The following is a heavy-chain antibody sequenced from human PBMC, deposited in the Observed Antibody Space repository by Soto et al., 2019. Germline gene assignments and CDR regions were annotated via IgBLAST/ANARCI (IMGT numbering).Heavy chain of an antibody. J-gene: IGHJ1*01. CDR3: VRKAGASYMPAEYFQH. CDR1: GFSFSTYW. CDR2: IDHDGRST. Sequence: EVQLVESGGGLVQPGGSLRLSCAASGFSFSTYWMHWVRQGPGKGLVWVSRIDHDGRSTSYADSVKGRFTISRDNAKNTLSLQMNSLTVEDTGVYYWVRKAGASYMPAEYFQHWGQGTLVTVSS. V-gene: IGHV3-74*01. D-gene: IGHD2-2*01.